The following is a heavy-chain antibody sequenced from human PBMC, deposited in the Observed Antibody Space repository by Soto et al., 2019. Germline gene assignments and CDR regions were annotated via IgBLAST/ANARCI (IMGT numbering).Heavy chain of an antibody. D-gene: IGHD2-8*01. V-gene: IGHV1-3*01. CDR3: AKGSRMCTNGY. J-gene: IGHJ4*02. CDR1: GYTFTDYA. CDR2: IDPGNGNT. Sequence: QVQLVQSGAEVKKPGAAVKVFCKASGYTFTDYAIHWVRQAPGQRLELMGWIDPGNGNTKYSQNFQGRVTITSDTSATTAYMELISVRSEDPAVYYGAKGSRMCTNGYWGQGTLVTVYS.